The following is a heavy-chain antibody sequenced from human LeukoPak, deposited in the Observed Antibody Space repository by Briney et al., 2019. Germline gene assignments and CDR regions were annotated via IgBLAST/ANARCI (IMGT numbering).Heavy chain of an antibody. CDR2: IYHSGST. CDR1: GGSISSGGYY. J-gene: IGHJ2*01. CDR3: ARDRADWYFDL. Sequence: PSQTLSLTCTVSGGSISSGGYYWSWIRQPPGKGLEWIGYIYHSGSTYYNPSLKSRVTISVDRSKNQFSLKLSSVTAADTAVYYCARDRADWYFDLWGRGTLVTVSS. V-gene: IGHV4-30-2*01. D-gene: IGHD3-10*01.